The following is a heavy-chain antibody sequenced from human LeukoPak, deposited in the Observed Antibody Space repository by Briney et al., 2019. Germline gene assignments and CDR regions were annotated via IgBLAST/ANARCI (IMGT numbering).Heavy chain of an antibody. CDR1: GFTFSSYA. J-gene: IGHJ4*02. Sequence: GGSLRLSCAASGFTFSSYAMSWVRQAPGKGLEWVSAISGSGRTTYYEDSVKGRFTISRDNSKNTLYLQMNSLRAEDTAVYYCARDEKSLFDYWGQGTLVTVSS. CDR3: ARDEKSLFDY. V-gene: IGHV3-23*01. CDR2: ISGSGRTT.